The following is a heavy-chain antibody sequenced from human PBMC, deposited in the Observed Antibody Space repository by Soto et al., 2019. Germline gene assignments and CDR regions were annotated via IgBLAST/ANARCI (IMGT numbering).Heavy chain of an antibody. J-gene: IGHJ5*02. V-gene: IGHV1-69*04. Sequence: GASVKVSCKASGGTFSTYTITWVRQAPGQGLEWMGRIIPILGIENYAQKFQGRVTITADKSTSTAYMELSSLRSEDTAAYYCARDGSRQPFDPWGQGTLVTVSS. CDR3: ARDGSRQPFDP. D-gene: IGHD5-18*01. CDR1: GGTFSTYT. CDR2: IIPILGIE.